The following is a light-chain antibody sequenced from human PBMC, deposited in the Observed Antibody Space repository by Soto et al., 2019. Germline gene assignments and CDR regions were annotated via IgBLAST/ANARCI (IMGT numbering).Light chain of an antibody. CDR1: SSDVGGYNY. V-gene: IGLV2-14*01. CDR3: SSYTSSSTPWV. CDR2: EVS. J-gene: IGLJ3*02. Sequence: QSALTQPASVSGSPGQSITNSCTGTSSDVGGYNYVSWYQQHPGKAPKLMIYEVSNRPSGVSNRFSGSKSGNTASLTISGLQAEDEADYYCSSYTSSSTPWVFGGGTKVTVL.